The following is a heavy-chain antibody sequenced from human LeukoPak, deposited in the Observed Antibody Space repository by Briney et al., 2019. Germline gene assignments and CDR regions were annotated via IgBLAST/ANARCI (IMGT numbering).Heavy chain of an antibody. J-gene: IGHJ4*02. CDR1: GFTVRSYA. Sequence: PGGSLRLSCAASGFTVRSYAMSWVRQAPGKGLEWVSAISGSGGSTYYADSVKGRFTISSDNSKNTLYLQMNSLRAEDTAVYYCAKGLYSSGWSDFDYWGEGTLVTVSS. CDR3: AKGLYSSGWSDFDY. V-gene: IGHV3-23*01. D-gene: IGHD6-19*01. CDR2: ISGSGGST.